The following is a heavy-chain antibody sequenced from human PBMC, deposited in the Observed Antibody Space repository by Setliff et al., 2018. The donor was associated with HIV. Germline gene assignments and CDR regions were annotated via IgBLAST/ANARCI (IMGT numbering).Heavy chain of an antibody. Sequence: SGPTLVNPTQTLTLTCTVSGFSLSSSGVVVGWIRQPPGKALELLALIYWDGDKRYSPSLKSRLTITKDTSKNQVVLTITNMDPVDTATYYCAHILQDPPSHFYYYFYMDVWGKGTTVTVSS. CDR2: IYWDGDK. J-gene: IGHJ6*03. D-gene: IGHD3-3*02. CDR1: GFSLSSSGVV. CDR3: AHILQDPPSHFYYYFYMDV. V-gene: IGHV2-5*02.